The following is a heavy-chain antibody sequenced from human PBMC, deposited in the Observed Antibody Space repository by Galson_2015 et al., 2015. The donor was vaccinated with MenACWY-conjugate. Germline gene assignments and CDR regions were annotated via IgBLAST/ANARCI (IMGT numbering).Heavy chain of an antibody. CDR2: ISWNSANI. CDR3: AKDFTWDVTSTWSGLDV. Sequence: SLRVSCAASGFTFDDYAMHWVRQAPGKGLEWVSGISWNSANIGYADSVKGRFTISRDNAKNSLYLQMNSLRAEDTALYYCAKDFTWDVTSTWSGLDVWGQGTTVTVSS. J-gene: IGHJ6*02. V-gene: IGHV3-9*01. CDR1: GFTFDDYA. D-gene: IGHD1-26*01.